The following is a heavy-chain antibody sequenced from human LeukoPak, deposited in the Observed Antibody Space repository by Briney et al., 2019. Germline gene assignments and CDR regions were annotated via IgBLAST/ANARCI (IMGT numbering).Heavy chain of an antibody. CDR1: GFTFSSSD. D-gene: IGHD6-13*01. Sequence: GGSLRLSCAASGFTFSSSDMHWVRQATGKDLEWVSAIGTAGDTYYPGSVKGRFTISRDNAKNSLYLQMNSLRAEDTAVYYCARDSSSWYVPGVYGMDVWGQGTTVTVSS. CDR3: ARDSSSWYVPGVYGMDV. CDR2: IGTAGDT. J-gene: IGHJ6*02. V-gene: IGHV3-13*01.